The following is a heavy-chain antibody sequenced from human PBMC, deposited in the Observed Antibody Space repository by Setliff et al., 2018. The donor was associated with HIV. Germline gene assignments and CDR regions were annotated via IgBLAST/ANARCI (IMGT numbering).Heavy chain of an antibody. J-gene: IGHJ6*03. Sequence: GGSLRLSCAASGFTFSSSWMNWVRQAPGKGLEWVANIKQDGSQKYYVDSVKGRFTISRDNAKKILYLQMNSLRSEDTAVYYCAKAFSMASTGGYYNMDVWGKGTTVTVSS. CDR2: IKQDGSQK. CDR1: GFTFSSSW. D-gene: IGHD1-1*01. V-gene: IGHV3-7*01. CDR3: AKAFSMASTGGYYNMDV.